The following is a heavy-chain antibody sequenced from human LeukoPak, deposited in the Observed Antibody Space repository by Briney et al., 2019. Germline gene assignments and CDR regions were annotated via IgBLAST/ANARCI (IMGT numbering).Heavy chain of an antibody. J-gene: IGHJ4*02. CDR1: GFRLSIYA. D-gene: IGHD4-17*01. V-gene: IGHV3-23*01. Sequence: GGSLRLSCEASGFRLSIYAMAWVRQPPGKGLEWLSAISVSGGSTYYSDSVKGRFTISRDSSKTTVYLQMGSLSPEDTAVYYWAKGGDPQSVPKGRYYFDSWGRGTLVTVFS. CDR3: AKGGDPQSVPKGRYYFDS. CDR2: ISVSGGST.